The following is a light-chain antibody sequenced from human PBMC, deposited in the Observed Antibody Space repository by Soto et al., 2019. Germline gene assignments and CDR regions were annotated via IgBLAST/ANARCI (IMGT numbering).Light chain of an antibody. Sequence: DIQMTQSPSTLSASVGDRVTITCRASENIKNWLAWYQQTAGKAPKVLISDASRLEAGVPSRFSRSGSGTDFTLTITSLQTDDFGTYYCQQYDVHPKTFGQGTK. J-gene: IGKJ1*01. CDR2: DAS. V-gene: IGKV1-5*01. CDR1: ENIKNW. CDR3: QQYDVHPKT.